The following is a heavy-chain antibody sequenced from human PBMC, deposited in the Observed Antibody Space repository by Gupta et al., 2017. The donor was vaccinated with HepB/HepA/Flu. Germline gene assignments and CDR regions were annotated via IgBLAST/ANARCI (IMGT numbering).Heavy chain of an antibody. D-gene: IGHD3-10*01. CDR2: IYYSGST. CDR3: ARASITMVREGGAFDI. V-gene: IGHV4-31*03. CDR1: GGSISRGGYY. Sequence: QVQLQESGPGLVKPSQTLSLTCTVPGGSISRGGYYWSRIRQQPGKGLEWIGYIYYSGSTYYNPSLKSRVTISVDTSKNQFSLKLSSVTAADTAVYYCARASITMVREGGAFDIWGQGTMVTVSS. J-gene: IGHJ3*02.